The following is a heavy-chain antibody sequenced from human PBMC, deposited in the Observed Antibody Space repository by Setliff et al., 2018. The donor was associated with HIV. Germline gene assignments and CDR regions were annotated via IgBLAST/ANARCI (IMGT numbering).Heavy chain of an antibody. Sequence: GGSLRLSCAASGFTFSNYGMHWVRQAPGKGLEWVAFISSDGSEKYYADSAKGRLTISRDNSKDTLFLRMNSLRAGDMAMYYCAKEASGELDYWGQGTLVTVSS. V-gene: IGHV3-30*02. J-gene: IGHJ4*02. CDR2: ISSDGSEK. CDR3: AKEASGELDY. D-gene: IGHD1-26*01. CDR1: GFTFSNYG.